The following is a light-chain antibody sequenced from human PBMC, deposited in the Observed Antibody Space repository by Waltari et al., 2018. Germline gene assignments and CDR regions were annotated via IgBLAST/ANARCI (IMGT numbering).Light chain of an antibody. CDR3: CSYATSSWV. CDR1: SSDVGRFNL. V-gene: IGLV2-23*02. Sequence: QSALTQPASVSGSPGQSIPISCTGTSSDVGRFNLVSWYQQHPGKAPKLMIYVVTKRPSGVSNRFSGSKSGNTASLTISGLQAEDEADYYCCSYATSSWVFGGGTRLTVL. J-gene: IGLJ3*02. CDR2: VVT.